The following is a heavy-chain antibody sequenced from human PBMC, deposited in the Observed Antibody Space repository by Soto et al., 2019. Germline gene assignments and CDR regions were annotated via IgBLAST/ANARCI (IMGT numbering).Heavy chain of an antibody. D-gene: IGHD2-21*02. CDR3: ARGTGLRRGLVTATQGGFDY. Sequence: SVKVSCKASGGTFSSYAISWVRQAPGQGLEWMGGIIPIFGTANYAQKFQGRVTITADESTSTAYMELSSLRSEETAVYYCARGTGLRRGLVTATQGGFDYWGEGTLVTVSS. V-gene: IGHV1-69*13. CDR1: GGTFSSYA. CDR2: IIPIFGTA. J-gene: IGHJ4*02.